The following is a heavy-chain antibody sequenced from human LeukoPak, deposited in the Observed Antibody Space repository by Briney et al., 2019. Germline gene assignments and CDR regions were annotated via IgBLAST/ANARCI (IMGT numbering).Heavy chain of an antibody. CDR2: IIPIFGTA. CDR3: ARGIVVVVAATPLDY. D-gene: IGHD2-15*01. Sequence: SVKVSCKASGGTFSSYAISWVRQAPGQGLEWMGGIIPIFGTANYAQKFQGRVTITADESTSTAYMELSSLRSEDTAVYYCARGIVVVVAATPLDYWGQGTLVTVSS. CDR1: GGTFSSYA. J-gene: IGHJ4*02. V-gene: IGHV1-69*13.